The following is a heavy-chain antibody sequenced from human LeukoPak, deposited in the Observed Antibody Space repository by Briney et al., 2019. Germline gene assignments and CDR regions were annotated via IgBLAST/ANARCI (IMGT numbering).Heavy chain of an antibody. Sequence: ASVKVSCKASGYTFTGYYMHWVRQAPGQGLEWMGCINPNSGGTNYAQKFQGRVTMTRDTSISTAYMELSRLRSDDTAVYYCARDTYYYDSSGYYYEDYWGQGTLVTVSS. CDR1: GYTFTGYY. CDR2: INPNSGGT. D-gene: IGHD3-22*01. V-gene: IGHV1-2*02. J-gene: IGHJ4*02. CDR3: ARDTYYYDSSGYYYEDY.